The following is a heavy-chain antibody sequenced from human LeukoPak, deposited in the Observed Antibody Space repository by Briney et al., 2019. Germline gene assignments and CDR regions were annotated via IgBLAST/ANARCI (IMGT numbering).Heavy chain of an antibody. CDR1: GGSISSYY. V-gene: IGHV4-59*08. CDR2: IYYSGST. J-gene: IGHJ4*02. D-gene: IGHD1-26*01. CDR3: ARQVELLFDY. Sequence: PSETLSLTCTVSGGSISSYYWSWIRQPPGKGLEWIGYIYYSGSTNYNPSLKSRVTISVDTSKNQFSLKLSSVTAADTAVYYCARQVELLFDYWGQGTLVAVSS.